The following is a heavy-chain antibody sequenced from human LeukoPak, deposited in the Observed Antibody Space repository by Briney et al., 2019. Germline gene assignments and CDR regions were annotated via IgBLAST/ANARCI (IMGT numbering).Heavy chain of an antibody. J-gene: IGHJ4*02. CDR3: VRQAVYGDSCIAY. V-gene: IGHV3-74*01. D-gene: IGHD4-17*01. Sequence: GGSLRLSCAASGFTFSDYWMHWVRQAPGKGLEWVSRINPDGSSSNYADSVKGRFTMSRDNAKNTVYLQMDSLRAEDKAVFHCVRQAVYGDSCIAYWGRGILVTVSS. CDR2: INPDGSSS. CDR1: GFTFSDYW.